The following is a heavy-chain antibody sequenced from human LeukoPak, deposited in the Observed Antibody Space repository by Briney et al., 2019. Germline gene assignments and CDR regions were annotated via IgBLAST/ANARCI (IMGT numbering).Heavy chain of an antibody. J-gene: IGHJ4*02. CDR2: IWYDGSNK. D-gene: IGHD3-22*01. CDR3: ARDSGYSFDY. CDR1: GFTFSPYG. V-gene: IGHV3-33*01. Sequence: GRSLRLSCAASGFTFSPYGMHWVRQAPGKGLEWVAVIWYDGSNKRYADSVKGRFTISRDNSKNTVYLQMNSLRVEDTAVYYCARDSGYSFDYWGQGTLVTVSS.